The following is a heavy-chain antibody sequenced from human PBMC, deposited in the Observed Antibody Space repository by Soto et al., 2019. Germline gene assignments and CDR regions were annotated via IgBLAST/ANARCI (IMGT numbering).Heavy chain of an antibody. Sequence: QVQLQESGPGLVKPSQTLSLTCTVSGGSISSGGYYWSWIRQHPGKGLEWIGYIYYSGSTYYNPSLKSRVTISVDTSKNQFALKLCFVTPADTAVYYCASVGYGITMVRGVIRYFDYWGQGTLVTVSS. CDR1: GGSISSGGYY. CDR2: IYYSGST. J-gene: IGHJ4*02. V-gene: IGHV4-31*03. CDR3: ASVGYGITMVRGVIRYFDY. D-gene: IGHD3-10*01.